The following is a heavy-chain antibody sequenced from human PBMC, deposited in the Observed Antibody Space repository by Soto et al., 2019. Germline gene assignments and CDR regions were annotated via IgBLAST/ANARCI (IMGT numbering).Heavy chain of an antibody. V-gene: IGHV3-33*01. CDR2: IWYDGSNK. J-gene: IGHJ3*02. D-gene: IGHD3-10*01. CDR1: GFTFSSYG. CDR3: ARDRGGGRDAFDI. Sequence: QVQLVESGGGVVQPGRSLRLSCAASGFTFSSYGMHWVRQAPGKGLEWVAVIWYDGSNKYYADSVKGRFTISRDNSKNTLYLQMNSLRAEDTAVYYCARDRGGGRDAFDIWGQGTMVTVSS.